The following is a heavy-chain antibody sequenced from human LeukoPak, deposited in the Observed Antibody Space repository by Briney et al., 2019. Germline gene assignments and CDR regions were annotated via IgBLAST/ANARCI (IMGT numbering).Heavy chain of an antibody. Sequence: SETLSLTCTVSGGSISSYYWSWTRQPPGKGLEWIGYIYYSGSTNYNPSLKSRVTISVDTSKNQFSLKLSSVTAADTAVYYCARARSGWWDPFDYWGQGTLVTVSS. CDR2: IYYSGST. CDR3: ARARSGWWDPFDY. V-gene: IGHV4-59*01. J-gene: IGHJ4*02. CDR1: GGSISSYY. D-gene: IGHD6-19*01.